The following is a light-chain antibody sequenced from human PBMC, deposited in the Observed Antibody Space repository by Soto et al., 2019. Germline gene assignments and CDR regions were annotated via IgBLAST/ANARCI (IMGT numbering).Light chain of an antibody. J-gene: IGKJ1*01. CDR1: QDIRND. CDR3: LQHNAYPWT. Sequence: DIQMTQSPSSLSASVGDRVTITCRPSQDIRNDLGWFQVKPGKAPKSLIYAASRLQSGVPSRFSGSGSGTEFTLTISSLQPEDFATYFCLQHNAYPWTFGQGXK. V-gene: IGKV1-17*01. CDR2: AAS.